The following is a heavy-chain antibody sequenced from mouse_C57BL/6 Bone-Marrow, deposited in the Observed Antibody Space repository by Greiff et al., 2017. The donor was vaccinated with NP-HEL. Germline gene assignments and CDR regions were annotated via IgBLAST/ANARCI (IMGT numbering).Heavy chain of an antibody. CDR3: ARDYYGSSPYFDY. Sequence: VQLQQPGAELVRPGTSVKLSCKASGYTFTSYWMHWVKQRPGQGLEWIGVIDPSDSYTNYNQKFKGKATLTVDTSSSTAYMQLSSLTSEDSAVYYCARDYYGSSPYFDYWGQGTTLTVSS. D-gene: IGHD1-1*01. CDR1: GYTFTSYW. J-gene: IGHJ2*01. V-gene: IGHV1-59*01. CDR2: IDPSDSYT.